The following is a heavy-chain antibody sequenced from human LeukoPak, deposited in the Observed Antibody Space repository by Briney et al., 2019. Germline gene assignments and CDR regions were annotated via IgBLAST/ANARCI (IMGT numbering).Heavy chain of an antibody. Sequence: GGSLRLSCAASGFTFSSYAMSWVRQAPGKGLEWVSSISSSSSYIYYADSVKGRFTISRDNAKNSLYLQMNSLRAEDTAVYYCARAGGDYDFWSGYYYYYYMDVWGKGTTVTVSS. J-gene: IGHJ6*03. CDR1: GFTFSSYA. D-gene: IGHD3-3*01. CDR3: ARAGGDYDFWSGYYYYYYMDV. CDR2: ISSSSSYI. V-gene: IGHV3-21*01.